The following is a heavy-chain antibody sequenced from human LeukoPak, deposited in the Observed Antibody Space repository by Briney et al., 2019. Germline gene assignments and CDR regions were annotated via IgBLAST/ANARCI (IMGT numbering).Heavy chain of an antibody. D-gene: IGHD3-22*01. J-gene: IGHJ4*02. CDR1: GYNFTSYW. CDR2: IYPGDSDT. V-gene: IGHV5-51*01. Sequence: GESLQISCKGSGYNFTSYWIGWVRQLPGKGLEWMGIIYPGDSDTRYSPSFQGQVTISADKSISTAYLQWSSLKASDTAMYYCARTVTTMIAGDFDYWGQGTLVTVSS. CDR3: ARTVTTMIAGDFDY.